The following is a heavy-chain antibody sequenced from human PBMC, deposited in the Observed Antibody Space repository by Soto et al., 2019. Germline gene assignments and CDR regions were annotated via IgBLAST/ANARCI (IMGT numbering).Heavy chain of an antibody. CDR2: ISGSGDST. D-gene: IGHD1-7*01. V-gene: IGHV3-23*01. Sequence: EVQLLDSGGGLVQPGGSLRLSCAASGFTFSSYAMNWVRQASGKGLEWVSVISGSGDSTDYADSVKGRFTISRANSKHPLYLRMNSLTTEATVVYYCPRSGTGTDLDYWGQGTLVTVSS. J-gene: IGHJ4*02. CDR1: GFTFSSYA. CDR3: PRSGTGTDLDY.